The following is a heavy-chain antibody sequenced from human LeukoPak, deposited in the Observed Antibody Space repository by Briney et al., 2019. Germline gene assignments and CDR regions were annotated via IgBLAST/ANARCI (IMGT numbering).Heavy chain of an antibody. V-gene: IGHV4-34*01. CDR2: INHSGST. J-gene: IGHJ4*02. CDR3: ARTLSSWAPAFDY. D-gene: IGHD6-13*01. CDR1: GGSFSGYY. Sequence: SETFSLTCAVYGGSFSGYYWSWIRQPPGKGLEWIGEINHSGSTNYNPSLKSRVTISVDTSKNQFSLKLSSVTAADTAVYYCARTLSSWAPAFDYWGQGALVTVSS.